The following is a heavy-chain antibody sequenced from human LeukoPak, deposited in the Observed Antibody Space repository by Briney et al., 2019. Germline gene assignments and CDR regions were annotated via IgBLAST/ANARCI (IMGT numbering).Heavy chain of an antibody. CDR2: INHSGST. D-gene: IGHD2-2*01. J-gene: IGHJ4*02. CDR3: ARQYCSSTSCLFDY. V-gene: IGHV4-34*01. CDR1: GGSFSGYY. Sequence: SETLSLTCAAYGGSFSGYYWSWIRQPPGKGLEWIGEINHSGSTNYNPSLKSRVTISVDTSKNQFSLRLSSVTAADTAVYYCARQYCSSTSCLFDYWGQGTLVTVSS.